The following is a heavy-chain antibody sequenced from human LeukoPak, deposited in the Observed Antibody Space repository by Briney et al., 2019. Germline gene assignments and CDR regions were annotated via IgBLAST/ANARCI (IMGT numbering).Heavy chain of an antibody. CDR3: ARDSGAGSFWSGYPNNWFDP. CDR2: IYTSGST. V-gene: IGHV4-4*07. D-gene: IGHD3-3*01. CDR1: GGSISSYY. Sequence: PSETLSLTCTVSGGSISSYYWSWIRQPAGKGLEWIGRIYTSGSTNYNPSLKSRVTMSVDTSKNQFSLKLSSVTAADTAVYYCARDSGAGSFWSGYPNNWFDPWGQGTLVTVSS. J-gene: IGHJ5*02.